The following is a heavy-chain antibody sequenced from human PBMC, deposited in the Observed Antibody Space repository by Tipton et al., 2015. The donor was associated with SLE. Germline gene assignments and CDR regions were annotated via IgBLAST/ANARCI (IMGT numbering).Heavy chain of an antibody. CDR1: GGTSSGYY. V-gene: IGHV4-34*01. CDR3: ARVVTVVATRDYDMDV. Sequence: TLSLTCAVYGGTSSGYYWSWIRQPPGKGLEWIGSVYESGTTYYNPSLKSRVTMSVDTSKTKFSLKLSSLTAADTAVYYCARVVTVVATRDYDMDVWCQGTTVTVSS. D-gene: IGHD2-15*01. CDR2: VYESGTT. J-gene: IGHJ6*02.